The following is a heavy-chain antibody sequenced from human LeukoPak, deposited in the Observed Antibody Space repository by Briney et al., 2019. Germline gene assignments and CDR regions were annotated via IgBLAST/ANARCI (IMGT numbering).Heavy chain of an antibody. CDR3: ARGAHDSSGYYYESFDY. CDR2: IKQDGSEK. CDR1: GFTFSSYW. D-gene: IGHD3-22*01. J-gene: IGHJ4*02. Sequence: PGGSLRLSCAASGFTFSSYWMSWVRQAPGKGLEWVANIKQDGSEKCYVDSVKGRFTISRDNAKNSLYLQMNSLRAEGTAVYYCARGAHDSSGYYYESFDYWGQGTLVTVSS. V-gene: IGHV3-7*01.